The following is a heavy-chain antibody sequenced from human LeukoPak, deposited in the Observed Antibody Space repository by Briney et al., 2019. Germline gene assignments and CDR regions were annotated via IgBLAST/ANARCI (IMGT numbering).Heavy chain of an antibody. CDR3: ARTLTYYYDSSGYLLRAQNDY. CDR2: INPNSGGT. D-gene: IGHD3-22*01. J-gene: IGHJ4*02. Sequence: ASVKVPCKASGYTFTGYYMHWVRQAPGQGLEWMGRINPNSGGTNYAQKFQGRVTMTRDTSISTAYMELSRLRSDDTAVYYCARTLTYYYDSSGYLLRAQNDYWGQGTLVTVSS. V-gene: IGHV1-2*06. CDR1: GYTFTGYY.